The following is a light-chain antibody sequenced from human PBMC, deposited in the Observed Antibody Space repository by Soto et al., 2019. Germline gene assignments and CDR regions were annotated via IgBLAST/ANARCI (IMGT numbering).Light chain of an antibody. CDR3: QQYDTFSWT. Sequence: DIQMTKSPSALSVSVGDRVTITCRASQDIDISLAWYQQRPGKAPKVLIYAASGLVTGVPPTFSGSGSGTEFTLTISSVQPDDFATYFCQQYDTFSWTFGQGTKVDIK. CDR2: AAS. J-gene: IGKJ1*01. CDR1: QDIDIS. V-gene: IGKV1-5*01.